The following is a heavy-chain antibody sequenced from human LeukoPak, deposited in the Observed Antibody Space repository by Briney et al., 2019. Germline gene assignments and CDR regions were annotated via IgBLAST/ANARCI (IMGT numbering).Heavy chain of an antibody. Sequence: GASVKVSCKASGGTFSSYAISWVRQAPGQGLEWMGGIIPIFGTANYAQKFQGRVTITADKSTSTAYMELSSLRSEDTAVHYCARAYFKYCSSTSCYSYGYNWFDPWGQGTLVTVSS. CDR3: ARAYFKYCSSTSCYSYGYNWFDP. J-gene: IGHJ5*02. CDR2: IIPIFGTA. D-gene: IGHD2-2*01. CDR1: GGTFSSYA. V-gene: IGHV1-69*06.